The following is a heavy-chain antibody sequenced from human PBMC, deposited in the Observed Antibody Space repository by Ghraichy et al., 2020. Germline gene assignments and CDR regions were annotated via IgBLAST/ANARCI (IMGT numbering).Heavy chain of an antibody. D-gene: IGHD1-26*01. CDR3: ATREADYYYYMDV. Sequence: SETLSLTCAVYGGSFSGYYWSWIRQPPGKGLEWIGEINHSGSTNYNPSLKSRVTISVDTSKNQFSLKLSSVTAADTAVYYCATREADYYYYMDVWGKGTTVTVSS. CDR2: INHSGST. V-gene: IGHV4-34*01. J-gene: IGHJ6*03. CDR1: GGSFSGYY.